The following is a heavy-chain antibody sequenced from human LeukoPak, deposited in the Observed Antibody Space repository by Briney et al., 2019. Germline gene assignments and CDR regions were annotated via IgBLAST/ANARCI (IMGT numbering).Heavy chain of an antibody. Sequence: SETLSLTCTVSGGSISSSSFYWSWIRQPPGKGLEWIGTIYDRGSTYYNPSLKSRVTISVDTSKNQFSLKLSSVTAADTAIYYCARSMSWCSGNYWGQGTQVTVSS. CDR2: IYDRGST. D-gene: IGHD1-26*01. V-gene: IGHV4-39*01. CDR3: ARSMSWCSGNY. J-gene: IGHJ4*02. CDR1: GGSISSSSFY.